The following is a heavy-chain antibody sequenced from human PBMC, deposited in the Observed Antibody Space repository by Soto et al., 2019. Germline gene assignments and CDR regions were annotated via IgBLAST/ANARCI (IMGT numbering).Heavy chain of an antibody. J-gene: IGHJ4*02. D-gene: IGHD3-3*02. CDR2: ISYSGNT. CDR1: SGSISSYY. V-gene: IGHV4-59*01. CDR3: ARMERFKEGLAVYYYDY. Sequence: PSETLSLTCTVSSGSISSYYWSWIRQPPGKGLEWIGYISYSGNTNYNPSLKSRVTLSADTSKNQLSLNLTSATAADTAVYYCARMERFKEGLAVYYYDYWGQGTLVTVSS.